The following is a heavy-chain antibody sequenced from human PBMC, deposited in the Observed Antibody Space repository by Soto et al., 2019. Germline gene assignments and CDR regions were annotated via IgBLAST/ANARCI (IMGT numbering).Heavy chain of an antibody. Sequence: PGGSLRLSCAASGFTFSSYAMSWVRQAPGKGLEWVSAISGSGGSTYYADSVRGRFTISRDNSKNTLYLQMNSLRAEDTAVYYFAKVRSGGGVITFGGVIVIGPYFDYWGQGTLVTVSS. CDR1: GFTFSSYA. D-gene: IGHD3-16*02. V-gene: IGHV3-23*01. CDR3: AKVRSGGGVITFGGVIVIGPYFDY. CDR2: ISGSGGST. J-gene: IGHJ4*02.